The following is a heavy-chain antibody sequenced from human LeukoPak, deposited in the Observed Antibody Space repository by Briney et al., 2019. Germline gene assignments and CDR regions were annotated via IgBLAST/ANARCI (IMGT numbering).Heavy chain of an antibody. CDR2: IRYDGSNK. Sequence: GGSLRLSCAASGFTFSSYGMHWVRQAPGKGLEWVAFIRYDGSNKYYADSVKGRFTISRDNSKNTLYLQMNSLRAEDTAVYYCAKDLGYCTKGVCYDFDYWGQGTLVTVSS. V-gene: IGHV3-30*02. CDR1: GFTFSSYG. D-gene: IGHD2-8*01. J-gene: IGHJ4*02. CDR3: AKDLGYCTKGVCYDFDY.